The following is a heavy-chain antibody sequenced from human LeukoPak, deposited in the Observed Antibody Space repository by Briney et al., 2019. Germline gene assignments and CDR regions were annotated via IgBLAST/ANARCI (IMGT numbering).Heavy chain of an antibody. D-gene: IGHD3-10*01. V-gene: IGHV4-34*01. CDR3: ARDQEGYYGSGSYYTVAY. Sequence: SETLSLTCAVYGGSFSGYYWSWIRQPPGKGLEWIGEINNSGSTNYNPSLKSRVTISVDTSKNQFSLKLSSVTAADTAVYYWARDQEGYYGSGSYYTVAYWGQGTLVTVSS. CDR1: GGSFSGYY. CDR2: INNSGST. J-gene: IGHJ4*02.